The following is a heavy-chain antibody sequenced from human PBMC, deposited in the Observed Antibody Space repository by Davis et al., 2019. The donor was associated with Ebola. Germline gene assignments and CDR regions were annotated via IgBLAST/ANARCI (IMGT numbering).Heavy chain of an antibody. D-gene: IGHD2-15*01. CDR1: GFNFRSYG. J-gene: IGHJ4*02. V-gene: IGHV3-33*01. CDR2: IWYDGSRK. CDR3: AIPDCSGANCYSVYIKN. Sequence: GGSLRLSCAASGFNFRSYGMHWVRQAPDKALEWVAVIWYDGSRKYYGDSVKGRFTISRDNSNNLLYLQMNSLRAEDTAVYYCAIPDCSGANCYSVYIKNWGQGTLVTVSS.